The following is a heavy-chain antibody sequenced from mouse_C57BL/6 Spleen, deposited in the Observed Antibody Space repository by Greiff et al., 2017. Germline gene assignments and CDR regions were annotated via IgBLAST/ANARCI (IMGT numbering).Heavy chain of an antibody. J-gene: IGHJ2*01. CDR2: ISDGGSYT. CDR1: GFTFSSYA. CDR3: ARDARDVFPFDY. Sequence: EVKLMESGGGLVKPGGSLKLSCAASGFTFSSYAMSWVRQTPEKRLEWVATISDGGSYTYYPDNVKGRFTISRDNAKNNLYLQMSHLKSEDTAMYYCARDARDVFPFDYWGQGTTLTVSS. D-gene: IGHD3-3*01. V-gene: IGHV5-4*01.